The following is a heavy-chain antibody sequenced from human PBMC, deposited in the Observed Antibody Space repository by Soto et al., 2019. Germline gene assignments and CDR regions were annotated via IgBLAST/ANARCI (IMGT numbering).Heavy chain of an antibody. Sequence: SETLSLTCTVSGGSISSSSYYWGWIRQPPGKGLEWIGSIYYSGSTYYNPSLKSRVTISVDTSKNQFSLKLSSVTAADTAVYYCARRALPLYYYYMDVWGKGTTVTVSS. J-gene: IGHJ6*03. CDR3: ARRALPLYYYYMDV. CDR1: GGSISSSSYY. V-gene: IGHV4-39*01. CDR2: IYYSGST. D-gene: IGHD1-26*01.